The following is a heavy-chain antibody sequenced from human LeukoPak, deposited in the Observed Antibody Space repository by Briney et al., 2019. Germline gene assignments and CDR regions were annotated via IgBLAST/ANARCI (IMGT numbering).Heavy chain of an antibody. J-gene: IGHJ4*02. CDR2: IFPGDSDT. CDR3: ARWISAGYYFDV. CDR1: GYSFTSYW. V-gene: IGHV5-51*01. D-gene: IGHD2-2*03. Sequence: GESLKISCKGSGYSFTSYWIGWVRQMPGKGLEWMGVIFPGDSDTTYSPSFQGQVSISADKSISSAYLQWSSLKASDTATYYCARWISAGYYFDVWGRGTLVTVSS.